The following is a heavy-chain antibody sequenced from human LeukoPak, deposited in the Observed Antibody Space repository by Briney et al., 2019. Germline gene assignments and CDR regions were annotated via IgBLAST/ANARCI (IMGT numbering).Heavy chain of an antibody. V-gene: IGHV4-59*12. CDR1: GDSITNSY. CDR2: ISYGGST. J-gene: IGHJ4*02. D-gene: IGHD3-10*01. CDR3: ARDLIHGSGTYFNPLGY. Sequence: PSETLSLTCTVSGDSITNSYWNWIRQPPGRGLEWIGRISYGGSTNYNPSLKSRVIISRDTSKNQISLNLHSVTAADTAVYYCARDLIHGSGTYFNPLGYWGLGILVTVSS.